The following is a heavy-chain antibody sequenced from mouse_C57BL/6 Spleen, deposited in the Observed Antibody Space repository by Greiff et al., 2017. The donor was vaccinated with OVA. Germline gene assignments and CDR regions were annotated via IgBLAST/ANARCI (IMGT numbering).Heavy chain of an antibody. J-gene: IGHJ2*01. D-gene: IGHD1-1*01. CDR1: GFPFSSYG. V-gene: IGHV5-6*01. Sequence: EVMLVESGGDLVKLGGSRNLPCAAPGFPFSSYGLSWFRRTPNRSLGGFATISSGGSYTYYPDSVKGRFTISRDNAKNTLYLQMSSLKSEDTAMYYCARHDYYGSRYFDYWGQGTTLTVSS. CDR3: ARHDYYGSRYFDY. CDR2: ISSGGSYT.